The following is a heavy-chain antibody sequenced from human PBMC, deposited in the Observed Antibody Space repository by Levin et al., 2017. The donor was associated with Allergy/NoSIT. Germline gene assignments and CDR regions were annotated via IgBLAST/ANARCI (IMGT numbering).Heavy chain of an antibody. Sequence: SCAASGFTFSSYGMHWVRQAPGKGLEWVAVIWYDGSNKYYADSVKGRFTISRDNSKNTLYLQMNSLRAEDTAVYYCARGYCSSTSCIDYWGQGTLVTVSS. J-gene: IGHJ4*02. V-gene: IGHV3-33*01. CDR1: GFTFSSYG. D-gene: IGHD2-2*01. CDR3: ARGYCSSTSCIDY. CDR2: IWYDGSNK.